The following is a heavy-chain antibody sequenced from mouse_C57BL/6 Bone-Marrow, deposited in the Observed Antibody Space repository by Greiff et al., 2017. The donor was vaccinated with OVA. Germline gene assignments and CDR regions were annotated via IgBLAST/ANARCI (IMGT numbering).Heavy chain of an antibody. J-gene: IGHJ2*01. V-gene: IGHV1-50*01. CDR1: GYTFTSYW. CDR3: ARGAN. D-gene: IGHD3-1*01. CDR2: IDPSDSYT. Sequence: QVHVKQPGAELVKPGASVKLSCKASGYTFTSYWMQWVKQRPGQGLEWIGEIDPSDSYTNYNQKFKGKATLTVDTSSSTAYMQLSSLTSEDSAVYYCARGANWGQGTTLTVSS.